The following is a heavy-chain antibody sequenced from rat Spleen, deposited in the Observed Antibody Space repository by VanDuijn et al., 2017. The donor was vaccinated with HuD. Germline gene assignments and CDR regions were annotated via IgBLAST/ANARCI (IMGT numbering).Heavy chain of an antibody. D-gene: IGHD1-3*01. J-gene: IGHJ2*01. CDR1: GFSITSNY. V-gene: IGHV3-1*01. Sequence: EVRLQESGPGLVKPSQSLSLTCSVTGFSITSNYWGWIRKFPGNEMAWIGHINYSGSTTYNPSLKSRISITRDTSKNQFFLQLNSVTTEDTATYYCARGLTMSYWGQGVMVTVSS. CDR3: ARGLTMSY. CDR2: INYSGST.